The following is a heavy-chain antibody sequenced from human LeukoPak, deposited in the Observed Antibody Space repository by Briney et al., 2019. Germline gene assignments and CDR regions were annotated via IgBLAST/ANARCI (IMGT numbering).Heavy chain of an antibody. CDR1: GYTFTNYW. J-gene: IGHJ4*02. CDR3: ARRGYSGYEHFDY. V-gene: IGHV5-51*01. D-gene: IGHD5-12*01. Sequence: GESLKISCKGSGYTFTNYWIGWVRQMPGKGLEWMGIIYPDDSDTRYNPSFQGQVTISADKSSSTASLQWSSLKASDTAMYYCARRGYSGYEHFDYWGQGTLVTVSS. CDR2: IYPDDSDT.